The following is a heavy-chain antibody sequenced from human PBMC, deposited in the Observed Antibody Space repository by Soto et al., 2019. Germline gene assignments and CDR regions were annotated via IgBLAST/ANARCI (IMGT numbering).Heavy chain of an antibody. V-gene: IGHV3-30*18. J-gene: IGHJ3*02. CDR2: ISYDGSNK. Sequence: GGSLRLSCEVSGFIFSMYSMSWVRQAPGKGLEWVAVISYDGSNKYYADSVKGRFTISRDNSKNTLYLQMNSLRAEDTAVYYCAKDREMATTYAFDIWGQGTMVTVSS. CDR3: AKDREMATTYAFDI. D-gene: IGHD5-12*01. CDR1: GFIFSMYS.